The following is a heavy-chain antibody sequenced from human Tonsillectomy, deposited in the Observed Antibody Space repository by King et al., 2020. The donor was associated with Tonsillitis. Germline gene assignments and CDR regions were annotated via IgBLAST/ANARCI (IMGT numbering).Heavy chain of an antibody. J-gene: IGHJ5*02. D-gene: IGHD6-13*01. CDR3: ARQHSIASSGFLYNWFDP. V-gene: IGHV5-10-1*01. Sequence: QLVQSGAEVKKPGESLRISCKGSGYNFTSYWISWVRQMPGKGLEWMGRIDPSDSYTNYSPSFQGHVTISADKSIRTAYLQWSSLKASDTAIYYCARQHSIASSGFLYNWFDPWGQGTLVTVSS. CDR1: GYNFTSYW. CDR2: IDPSDSYT.